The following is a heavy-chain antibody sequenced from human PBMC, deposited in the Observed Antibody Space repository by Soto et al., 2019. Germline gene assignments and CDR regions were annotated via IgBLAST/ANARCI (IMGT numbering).Heavy chain of an antibody. CDR2: ISYDGSNK. D-gene: IGHD6-19*01. CDR3: ARAAGYSSGWEDY. CDR1: GFTFSSYA. J-gene: IGHJ4*02. Sequence: GGSLRLSCAASGFTFSSYAIHWVRQAPGKGLEWVAVISYDGSNKYYADSVKGRFTISRDNSKNTLYLQMNSLRAEDTAVYYCARAAGYSSGWEDYWGQGTLVTVSS. V-gene: IGHV3-30-3*01.